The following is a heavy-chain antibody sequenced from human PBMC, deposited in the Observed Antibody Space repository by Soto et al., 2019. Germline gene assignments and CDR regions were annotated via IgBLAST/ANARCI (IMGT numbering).Heavy chain of an antibody. J-gene: IGHJ4*02. CDR3: ARDRDSSSWYDY. Sequence: LSLTCTVSGGSVSSGSYYWSWIRQPPGKGLEWIGYIYYSGSTNYNPSLKSRVTISVDTSKNQFSLKLSSVTAADTAVYYCARDRDSSSWYDYWGQGTLVTVSS. CDR1: GGSVSSGSYY. CDR2: IYYSGST. D-gene: IGHD6-13*01. V-gene: IGHV4-61*01.